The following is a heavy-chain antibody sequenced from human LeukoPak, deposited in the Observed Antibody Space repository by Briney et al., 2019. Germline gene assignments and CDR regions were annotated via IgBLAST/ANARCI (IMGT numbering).Heavy chain of an antibody. V-gene: IGHV4-34*01. Sequence: SETLSLTCAVYGGSFSGYYWSWIRQPPGKGLEWIGEINHSGSTNYNPSLKSRVTISVDTSKNQFSLKLSSATAADTAVYYCARQGLIAAARAIDYWGQGTLVTVSS. CDR3: ARQGLIAAARAIDY. CDR2: INHSGST. J-gene: IGHJ4*02. D-gene: IGHD6-13*01. CDR1: GGSFSGYY.